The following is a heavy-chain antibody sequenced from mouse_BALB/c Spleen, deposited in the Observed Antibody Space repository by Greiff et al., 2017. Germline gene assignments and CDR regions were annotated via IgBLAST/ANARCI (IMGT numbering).Heavy chain of an antibody. CDR1: GFTFSNYW. CDR2: IRLKSNNYAT. D-gene: IGHD2-1*01. J-gene: IGHJ4*01. Sequence: EVQGVESGGGLVQPGGSMKLSCVASGFTFSNYWMNWVRQSPEKGLEWVAEIRLKSNNYATHYAESVKGRFTISRDDSKSSVYLQMNNLRAEDTGIYYCTRDYGNSYYAMDYWGQGTSVTVSS. V-gene: IGHV6-6*02. CDR3: TRDYGNSYYAMDY.